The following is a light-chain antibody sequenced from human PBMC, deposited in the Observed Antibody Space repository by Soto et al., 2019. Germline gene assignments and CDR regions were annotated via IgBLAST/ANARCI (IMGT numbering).Light chain of an antibody. CDR2: ATS. J-gene: IGKJ1*01. CDR3: HQFGYSPRT. V-gene: IGKV3-20*01. Sequence: IVLTQSPGTLSLSPGDRATLSCRASQTVNSDYLAWFQQRPGQAPRLLIFATSRRATDIPDRFSGSGSGTDFTLAIRRLEPEDFAVYYCHQFGYSPRTFGQGTKVDIK. CDR1: QTVNSDY.